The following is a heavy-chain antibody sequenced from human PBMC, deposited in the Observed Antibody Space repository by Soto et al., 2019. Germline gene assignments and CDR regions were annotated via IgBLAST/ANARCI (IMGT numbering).Heavy chain of an antibody. D-gene: IGHD5-12*01. CDR3: ARDGYNSYYFDF. V-gene: IGHV4-61*08. CDR1: GASISSGDYY. Sequence: PSETLSLTCTVSGASISSGDYYWSWIRQPPGKGPEWIAYISDSGSANYNPSLRSRVIISVDTSNNQFSLKLTSVTAADTAVYYCARDGYNSYYFDFWGQGTLVTVSS. CDR2: ISDSGSA. J-gene: IGHJ4*02.